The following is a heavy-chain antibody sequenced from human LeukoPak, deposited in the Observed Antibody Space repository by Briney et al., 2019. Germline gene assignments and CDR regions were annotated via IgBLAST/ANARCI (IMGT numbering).Heavy chain of an antibody. D-gene: IGHD3-16*01. CDR3: ATRYAY. V-gene: IGHV3-64*01. Sequence: GGSLRLSGAASGFTFSGYAMPWVRQAPGKGLEYFSAISSNGSSTYYANSVKGRFTISRDNSKNTLYLQMGSLRAEDMAVYYCATRYAYWGQGTLVTVSS. CDR2: ISSNGSST. CDR1: GFTFSGYA. J-gene: IGHJ4*02.